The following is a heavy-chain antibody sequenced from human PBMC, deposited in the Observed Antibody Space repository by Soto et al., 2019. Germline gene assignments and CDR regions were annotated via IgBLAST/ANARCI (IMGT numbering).Heavy chain of an antibody. CDR3: ARVSGSYYYGMDV. D-gene: IGHD1-26*01. J-gene: IGHJ6*02. CDR2: IYHSGST. V-gene: IGHV4-4*02. CDR1: GGSISSSNW. Sequence: QVQLQESGPGLVKPSGTLSLTCAVSGGSISSSNWWSWVRQPPGKGLEWIGEIYHSGSTNYNPSLRGRVTISVDKSKNQFSLKLSSVTAADTAVYYCARVSGSYYYGMDVWGQGTTVTVSS.